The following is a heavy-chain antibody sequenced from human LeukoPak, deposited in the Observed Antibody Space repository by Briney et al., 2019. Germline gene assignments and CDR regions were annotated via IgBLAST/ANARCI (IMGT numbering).Heavy chain of an antibody. CDR3: ARDLQSRNTAMDGLYYYYYYMDV. CDR1: GYTFTSYY. V-gene: IGHV1-46*01. D-gene: IGHD5-18*01. Sequence: ASVKVSCKASGYTFTSYYMHWVRQAPGQGLEWMGIINPSGGSTSYAQKFQGRVTMTRDMSTSTVYMELSSLGSEDTAVYYCARDLQSRNTAMDGLYYYYYYMDVWGKGTTVTVSS. J-gene: IGHJ6*03. CDR2: INPSGGST.